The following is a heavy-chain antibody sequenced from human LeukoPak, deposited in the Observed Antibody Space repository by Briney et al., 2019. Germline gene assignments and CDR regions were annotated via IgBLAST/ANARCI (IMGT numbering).Heavy chain of an antibody. Sequence: ASVKVSCKASGGTFSSYAISWVRQAPGQGLEWMGRIIPIFGTANYAQKLQGRVTITTDESTSTAYMELSSLISEDTAVYYCAVTYYDFWSGLQNFDYWGQGTLVTVSS. D-gene: IGHD3-3*01. V-gene: IGHV1-69*05. CDR1: GGTFSSYA. CDR2: IIPIFGTA. J-gene: IGHJ4*02. CDR3: AVTYYDFWSGLQNFDY.